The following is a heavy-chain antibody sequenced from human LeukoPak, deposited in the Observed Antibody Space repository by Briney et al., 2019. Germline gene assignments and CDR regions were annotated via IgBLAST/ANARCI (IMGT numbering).Heavy chain of an antibody. CDR2: ISYDGSNK. CDR3: ARDGPATTVTTLAFDI. D-gene: IGHD4-17*01. V-gene: IGHV3-30*04. Sequence: GGSLRLSCAASGFTFSSYAMHWVCQAPGKGLEWVAVISYDGSNKYYAASVKGRFTISRDNSKNTLYLQMNSLRAEDTAVYYCARDGPATTVTTLAFDIWGQGTMVTVSS. J-gene: IGHJ3*02. CDR1: GFTFSSYA.